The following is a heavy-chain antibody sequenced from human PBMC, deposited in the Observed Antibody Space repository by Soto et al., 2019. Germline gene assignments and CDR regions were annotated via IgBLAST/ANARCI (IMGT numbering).Heavy chain of an antibody. CDR2: LNPNSGGT. CDR1: GYTFTGYY. J-gene: IGHJ5*02. D-gene: IGHD3-22*01. Sequence: ASVKVSCKASGYTFTGYYMHWVRPAPGQGLEWMGWLNPNSGGTNYAQKFQGRVTMTRDTSISTAYMELSRLRSDDTAVYYCAADYDSSGYDRYNWFDPWGQGTLVTVSS. CDR3: AADYDSSGYDRYNWFDP. V-gene: IGHV1-2*02.